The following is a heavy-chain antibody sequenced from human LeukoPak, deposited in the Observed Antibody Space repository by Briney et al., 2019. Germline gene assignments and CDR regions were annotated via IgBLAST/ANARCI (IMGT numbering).Heavy chain of an antibody. CDR1: GYTFTSYG. CDR3: ARDRGGYYFDR. D-gene: IGHD3-10*01. J-gene: IGHJ5*02. Sequence: GASVKVSCKASGYTFTSYGISWVRQAPGQGLEWMGWISAYNGNTNYAQKLQGRVTMTTDTSTSTAYLEVRSLRLDYTAVDNSARDRGGYYFDRWGQGTLVTVSS. V-gene: IGHV1-18*01. CDR2: ISAYNGNT.